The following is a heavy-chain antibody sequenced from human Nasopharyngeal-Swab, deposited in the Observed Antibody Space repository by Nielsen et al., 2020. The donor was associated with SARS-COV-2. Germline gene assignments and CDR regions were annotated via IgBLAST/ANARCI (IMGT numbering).Heavy chain of an antibody. D-gene: IGHD3/OR15-3a*01. J-gene: IGHJ4*02. Sequence: GESLKISCAASGFTFSSYWMHWVRQAPGKGLVWVSRITPDGSSPSYADSVQGRFTISRDNAKNTLYLQLNSLRAEDTAVYYCARDKDCNGLDSWGQGTLVTVSS. V-gene: IGHV3-74*01. CDR1: GFTFSSYW. CDR2: ITPDGSSP. CDR3: ARDKDCNGLDS.